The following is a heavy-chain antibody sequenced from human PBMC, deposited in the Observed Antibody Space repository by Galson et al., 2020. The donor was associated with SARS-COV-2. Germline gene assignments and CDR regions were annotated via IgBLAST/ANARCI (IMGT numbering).Heavy chain of an antibody. CDR3: ARVRTPGYSGYDFVY. CDR2: IYYSGST. J-gene: IGHJ4*02. CDR1: GGSISSGGYY. V-gene: IGHV4-31*03. Sequence: SETLSLTCTVSGGSISSGGYYWSWIRQHPGKGLEWIGYIYYSGSTYYNPSLKSRVTISVDTSKNQFSLKLSSVTAADTAVYYCARVRTPGYSGYDFVYWGQGTLVTVSS. D-gene: IGHD5-12*01.